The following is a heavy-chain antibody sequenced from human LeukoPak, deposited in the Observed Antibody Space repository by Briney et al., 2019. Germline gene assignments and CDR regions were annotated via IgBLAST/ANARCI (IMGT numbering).Heavy chain of an antibody. CDR2: ISGSGGST. V-gene: IGHV3-23*01. D-gene: IGHD3-3*01. J-gene: IGHJ4*02. CDR3: AKDHRTIFGTYFDY. CDR1: GFTFXSYA. Sequence: GSLRLSXAASGFTFXSYAMSWVRQAPGKGLEWVSAISGSGGSTYYADSVKGRFTISRDNSKNTLYLQMNSLRAEDTAVYYCAKDHRTIFGTYFDYWGQGTLVTVSS.